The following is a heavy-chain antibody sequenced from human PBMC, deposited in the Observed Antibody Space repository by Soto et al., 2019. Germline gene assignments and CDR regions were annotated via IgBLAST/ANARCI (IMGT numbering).Heavy chain of an antibody. CDR1: GFTFSSYA. CDR2: ISYDGSNK. D-gene: IGHD3-10*02. J-gene: IGHJ4*02. CDR3: ARALDHLLYARFGELLGNTFDY. V-gene: IGHV3-30-3*01. Sequence: GGSLRLSCAASGFTFSSYAMHWVRQAPGKGLEWVAVISYDGSNKYYADSVKGRFTISRDNSKNTLYLQMNSLRAEDTAVYYCARALDHLLYARFGELLGNTFDYWGQGTLVTVSS.